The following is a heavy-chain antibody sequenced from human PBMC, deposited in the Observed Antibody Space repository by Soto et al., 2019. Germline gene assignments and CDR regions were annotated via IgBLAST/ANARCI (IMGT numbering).Heavy chain of an antibody. J-gene: IGHJ6*02. CDR3: ARDFAYGMDV. CDR2: VYHTGRT. CDR1: GGSFESASYS. V-gene: IGHV4-61*01. D-gene: IGHD3-3*01. Sequence: SETLSLTCTVSGGSFESASYSWSWIRQPPGKGLEWIGYVYHTGRTSYNPSLKSRVSISMDTSKNQFSLNLDSVTAADTAVYFCARDFAYGMDVWGQGTTVTVSS.